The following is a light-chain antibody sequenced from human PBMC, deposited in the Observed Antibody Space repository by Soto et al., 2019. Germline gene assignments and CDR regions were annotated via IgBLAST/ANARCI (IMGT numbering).Light chain of an antibody. V-gene: IGKV3-11*01. CDR2: DAS. CDR3: QHRNNWPLT. CDR1: QSVGSS. Sequence: EIVLTQSPATLSLAPWERATLSCRASQSVGSSLAWYQQRPGQAPRLLIYDASNRATGIPARFSGSGSGTDFTLTISSLEPEDFAVYYCQHRNNWPLTFGGGTKVDIK. J-gene: IGKJ4*01.